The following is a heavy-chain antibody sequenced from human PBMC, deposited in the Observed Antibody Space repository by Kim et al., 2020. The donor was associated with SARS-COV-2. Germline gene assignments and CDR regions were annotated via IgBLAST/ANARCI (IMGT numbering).Heavy chain of an antibody. J-gene: IGHJ6*02. V-gene: IGHV5-10-1*01. D-gene: IGHD6-13*01. CDR2: IDPSDSYT. CDR1: GYSFTSYW. Sequence: GESLKISCKGSGYSFTSYWISWVRQMPGKGLEWMGRIDPSDSYTNYSPSFQGHVTISADKSISTAYLQWSSLKASDTAMYYCARPPIAAAGTGGMDVWGQGTTVTVSS. CDR3: ARPPIAAAGTGGMDV.